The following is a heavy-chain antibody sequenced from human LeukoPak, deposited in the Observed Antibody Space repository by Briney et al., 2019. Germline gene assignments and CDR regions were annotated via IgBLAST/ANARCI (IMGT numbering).Heavy chain of an antibody. J-gene: IGHJ4*02. V-gene: IGHV3-33*01. CDR1: GFTFSSYG. CDR3: ARNKGFYDSSSIGY. Sequence: AGGSLRLSCAASGFTFSSYGMHWVRQAPGKGLEWVAVIWYDGSNKYYADSVKGRFTISRDNSKNTLYLQMNSLRAEDTAVYYCARNKGFYDSSSIGYWGQGTLVTVSS. D-gene: IGHD3-22*01. CDR2: IWYDGSNK.